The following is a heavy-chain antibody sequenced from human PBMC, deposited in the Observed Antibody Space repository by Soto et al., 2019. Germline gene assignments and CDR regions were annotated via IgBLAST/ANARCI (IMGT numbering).Heavy chain of an antibody. CDR1: GGSISSGGYY. Sequence: PSETLSLTCTVSGGSISSGGYYWSWIRQHPGKGLEWIGYIYYSGSTYYNPSLKSRVTISVDTSKNQFSLKLSSVTAADTAVYYCARDGCSSTSCYGGGYYYYYYGMDVWGQGTTVTVSS. CDR3: ARDGCSSTSCYGGGYYYYYYGMDV. J-gene: IGHJ6*02. CDR2: IYYSGST. D-gene: IGHD2-2*01. V-gene: IGHV4-31*03.